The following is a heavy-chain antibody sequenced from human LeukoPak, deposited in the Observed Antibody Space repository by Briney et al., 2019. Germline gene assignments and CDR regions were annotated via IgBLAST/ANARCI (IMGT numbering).Heavy chain of an antibody. CDR2: IYHSGST. V-gene: IGHV4-38-2*02. J-gene: IGHJ5*02. CDR3: ARLIMGASSRIINWFDP. CDR1: GYSISSGYY. Sequence: SETLSLTCTVSGYSISSGYYWGWIRQPPGKGLEWIGSIYHSGSTYYNPSLKSRVTISVDTSKNQFSLKLSSVTAADRAVYYCARLIMGASSRIINWFDPWGQGTLVTVSS. D-gene: IGHD1-26*01.